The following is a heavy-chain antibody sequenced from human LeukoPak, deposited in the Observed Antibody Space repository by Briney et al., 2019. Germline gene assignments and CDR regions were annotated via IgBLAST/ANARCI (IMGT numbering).Heavy chain of an antibody. V-gene: IGHV1-2*02. Sequence: ASVKVSCKASGYTFTGYYMHWVRQAPGQGLEWMGWINPNSGGTNYAQKFQGRVTMTRDTSISTAYMELSRLRSDDTAVYYCARVYSSTNWFDPWGQGTLVTVSS. CDR2: INPNSGGT. CDR3: ARVYSSTNWFDP. CDR1: GYTFTGYY. J-gene: IGHJ5*02. D-gene: IGHD6-13*01.